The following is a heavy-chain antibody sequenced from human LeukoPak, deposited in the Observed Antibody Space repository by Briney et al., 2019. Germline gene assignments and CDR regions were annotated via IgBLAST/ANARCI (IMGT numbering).Heavy chain of an antibody. J-gene: IGHJ4*02. V-gene: IGHV3-7*03. D-gene: IGHD1-26*01. Sequence: SGGSLRLSCVDSGFTFSSHWMSWVRQAPGKGLEWVANINQGEGEKYYVDSVKGRFTISRDNAKKSLFLQINSLRAEDTAVYYCARGRFIAGTTAYYFDYWGQGTLVTVSS. CDR1: GFTFSSHW. CDR2: INQGEGEK. CDR3: ARGRFIAGTTAYYFDY.